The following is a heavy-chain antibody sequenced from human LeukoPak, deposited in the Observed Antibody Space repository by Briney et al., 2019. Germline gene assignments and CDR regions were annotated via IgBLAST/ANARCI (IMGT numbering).Heavy chain of an antibody. J-gene: IGHJ4*02. V-gene: IGHV3-9*01. CDR3: AKDIGSTSWYLGN. CDR2: ISWNSVSI. D-gene: IGHD2-2*01. CDR1: GFTFDDYA. Sequence: PGGSLRLSCAASGFTFDDYAMHWVRQAPGKGLEWVSGISWNSVSIAYADSVKGRFTISRDNAKNSLYLEMNSLRTDDTALYYCAKDIGSTSWYLGNWGQETLVTVSS.